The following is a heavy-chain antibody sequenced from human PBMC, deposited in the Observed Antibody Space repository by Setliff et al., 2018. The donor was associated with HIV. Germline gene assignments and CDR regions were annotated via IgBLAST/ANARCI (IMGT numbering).Heavy chain of an antibody. CDR1: GYTFPSFY. CDR2: INPTSGNT. D-gene: IGHD6-6*01. V-gene: IGHV1-46*01. Sequence: ASVKVSCKASGYTFPSFYVHWVRQAPGQGLEWMGIINPTSGNTTYAQNFQGRVTLTRDTSTSTVYMELSRLKSEDTAVYYCARDRERGQGSRSAVGGYYYYYMDVWGKGTTVTVSS. CDR3: ARDRERGQGSRSAVGGYYYYYMDV. J-gene: IGHJ6*03.